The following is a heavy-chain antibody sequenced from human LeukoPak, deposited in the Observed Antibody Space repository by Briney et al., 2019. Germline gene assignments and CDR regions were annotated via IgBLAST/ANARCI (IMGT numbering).Heavy chain of an antibody. CDR2: INPNSGGT. D-gene: IGHD4-23*01. J-gene: IGHJ4*02. Sequence: ASVKVSCKASGYTFTGDYMHWVRQAPGQGLEWMGWINPNSGGTNYAQKFQGRATMTRDTSISTAYMELSRLRSDDTAVYYCARVLLRTVVTPPFAYWGQGPLVTVSS. V-gene: IGHV1-2*02. CDR1: GYTFTGDY. CDR3: ARVLLRTVVTPPFAY.